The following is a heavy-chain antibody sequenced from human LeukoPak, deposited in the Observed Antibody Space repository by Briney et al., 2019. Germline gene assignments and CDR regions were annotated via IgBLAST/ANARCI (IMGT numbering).Heavy chain of an antibody. D-gene: IGHD4-17*01. V-gene: IGHV3-21*01. CDR2: ISSSSSYI. CDR1: GFTFSSYS. J-gene: IGHJ4*02. Sequence: GGSLRLSCAASGFTFSSYSMNWVRQAPGKGLEWVSSISSSSSYIYYADSVKGRFTISRDNAKNSLYLQMNSLRAEDTAVYYCARALGLRGTPFDYSGQGTLVTVSS. CDR3: ARALGLRGTPFDY.